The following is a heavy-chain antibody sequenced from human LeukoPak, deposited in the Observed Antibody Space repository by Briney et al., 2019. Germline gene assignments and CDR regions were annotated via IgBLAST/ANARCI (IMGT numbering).Heavy chain of an antibody. CDR3: AKGVDSGGTCYSSIDY. J-gene: IGHJ4*02. D-gene: IGHD2-15*01. V-gene: IGHV3-23*01. CDR2: ISGSGGST. CDR1: GFTFSSYA. Sequence: PGGSLRLSCAAPGFTFSSYAMSWVRQAPGKGLEWVSVISGSGGSTHYAGSVKGRFTISRDNSKNTLYLQMNSLRADDTAVYFCAKGVDSGGTCYSSIDYWGQGTLVTVSP.